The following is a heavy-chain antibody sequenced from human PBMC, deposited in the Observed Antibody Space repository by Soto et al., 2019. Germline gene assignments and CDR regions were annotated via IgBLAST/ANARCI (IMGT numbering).Heavy chain of an antibody. J-gene: IGHJ4*02. CDR1: RGTFTNYA. CDR2: IMPFFGSG. CDR3: ARDRAGYYSHFVY. V-gene: IGHV1-69*01. D-gene: IGHD3-22*01. Sequence: QVYRVQSGAEVKKPGSSVKVSCKALRGTFTNYAFSWVRQAPGQGLEWMGGIMPFFGSGNYAQKFQGRINITADESTSSVYWELTNLRSEDTAVYYCARDRAGYYSHFVYWGQGTLVTVSS.